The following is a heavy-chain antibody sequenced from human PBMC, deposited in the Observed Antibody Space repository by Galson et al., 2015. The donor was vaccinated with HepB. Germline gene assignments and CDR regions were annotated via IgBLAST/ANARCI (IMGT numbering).Heavy chain of an antibody. V-gene: IGHV3-30*04. CDR1: GFTFSSYA. Sequence: SLRLSCAASGFTFSSYAMHWVRQAPGKGLEWVAVISYDGSNKYYADSVKGRFTISRDNSKNTLYLQMNSLRAEDTAVYYCARDCSNWAGDRYYYYYMDVWGKGTTVTVSS. CDR3: ARDCSNWAGDRYYYYYMDV. J-gene: IGHJ6*03. D-gene: IGHD2-2*01. CDR2: ISYDGSNK.